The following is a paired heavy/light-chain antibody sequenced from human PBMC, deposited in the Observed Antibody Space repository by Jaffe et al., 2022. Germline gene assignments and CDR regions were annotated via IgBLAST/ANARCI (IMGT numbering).Heavy chain of an antibody. D-gene: IGHD5-12*01. CDR2: IIPIFGTA. V-gene: IGHV1-69*01. Sequence: QVQLVQSGAEVKKPGSSVKVSCKASGGTFSSYAISWVRQAPGQGLEWMGGIIPIFGTANYAQKFQGRVTITADESTSTAYMELSSLRSEDTAVYYCARDIYRGYSGYDFEGAFDIWGQGTMVTVSS. CDR1: GGTFSSYA. CDR3: ARDIYRGYSGYDFEGAFDI. J-gene: IGHJ3*02.
Light chain of an antibody. CDR3: QQFNSYPWT. J-gene: IGKJ1*01. V-gene: IGKV1-13*02. Sequence: AIQLTQSPSSLSASVGDRVTITCRASQGISSALAWYQQKPGKAPKLLIYDASSLESGVPSRFSGSGSGTDFTLTISSLQPEDFATYYCQQFNSYPWTFGQGTKVEIK. CDR2: DAS. CDR1: QGISSA.